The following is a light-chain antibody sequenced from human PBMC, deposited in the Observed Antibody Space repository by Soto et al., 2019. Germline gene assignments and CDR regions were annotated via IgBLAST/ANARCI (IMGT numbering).Light chain of an antibody. CDR2: GAS. V-gene: IGKV3-20*01. CDR3: QPYGSSPT. Sequence: EIVLTQSPGTLSLSPGERATLSCRASQSVSSSYLDWYQQKPGQAPRLLIYGASSRATGIPDRFSGSGSGTDFTLTISRLEPEDFAVYYCQPYGSSPTFGGGTKVEIK. CDR1: QSVSSSY. J-gene: IGKJ4*01.